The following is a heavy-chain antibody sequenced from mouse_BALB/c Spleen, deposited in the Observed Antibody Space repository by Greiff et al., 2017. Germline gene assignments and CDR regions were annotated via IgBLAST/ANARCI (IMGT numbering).Heavy chain of an antibody. D-gene: IGHD2-1*01. J-gene: IGHJ3*01. Sequence: QVQLQQPGAELVMPGASVKMSCKASGYTFTDYWMHWVKQRPGQGLEWIGAIDTSDSYTSYNQKFKGKATLTVDDSSSTAYMQLSSLTSEDSAVYYCANYGNYWFAYWGQGTLVTVSA. CDR1: GYTFTDYW. CDR2: IDTSDSYT. V-gene: IGHV1-69*01. CDR3: ANYGNYWFAY.